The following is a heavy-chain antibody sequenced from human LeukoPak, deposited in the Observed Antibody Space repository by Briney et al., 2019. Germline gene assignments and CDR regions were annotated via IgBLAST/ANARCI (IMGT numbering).Heavy chain of an antibody. CDR1: GFIFANAW. V-gene: IGHV3-15*01. Sequence: PGGSLRLSCGVSGFIFANAWMTWVRQAPGKGLEWVGRIKRESDGGTVDYAAPLKGRFTISRDDSQTMACLEMTNLKAEDTALYYCPTAWRDETDRYFDYWGQGTLVTVSS. CDR2: IKRESDGGTV. CDR3: PTAWRDETDRYFDY. J-gene: IGHJ4*02. D-gene: IGHD3-16*02.